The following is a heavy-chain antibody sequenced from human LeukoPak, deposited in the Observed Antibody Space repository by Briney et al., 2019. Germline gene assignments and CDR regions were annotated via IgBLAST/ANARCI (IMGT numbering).Heavy chain of an antibody. CDR1: GGSISSGGYS. CDR2: IYHSGST. V-gene: IGHV4-30-2*01. J-gene: IGHJ6*02. Sequence: PSQTLSLTCAVSGGSISSGGYSWSWIRQPPGKGLEWIGYIYHSGSTYYNPSLKSRVTISVDRSKNQFSLKLSSVTAADTAVYYCARGALYYYGMDVWGQGTTVTVSS. CDR3: ARGALYYYGMDV.